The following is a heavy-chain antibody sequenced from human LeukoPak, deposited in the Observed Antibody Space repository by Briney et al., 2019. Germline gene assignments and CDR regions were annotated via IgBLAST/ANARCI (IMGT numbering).Heavy chain of an antibody. J-gene: IGHJ6*03. V-gene: IGHV3-23*01. CDR2: ISGSGGST. CDR1: GFTFSNYA. D-gene: IGHD2-2*01. CDR3: ARGSSTNCYGGNCFYYYMAV. Sequence: PGGSLRLSCAASGFTFSNYAMRWVRQAPGKGLEWVSAISGSGGSTYYADSVKGRFTVSRDNSKNTLILQMNSLRAEDTAVYYCARGSSTNCYGGNCFYYYMAVWGKGTTVTVS.